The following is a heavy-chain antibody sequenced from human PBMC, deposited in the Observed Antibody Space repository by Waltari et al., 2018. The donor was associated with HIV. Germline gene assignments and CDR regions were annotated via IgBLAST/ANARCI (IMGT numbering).Heavy chain of an antibody. CDR2: IDSSGRAI. CDR3: AKGLTVIDL. D-gene: IGHD3-22*01. J-gene: IGHJ5*02. CDR1: GLIFSSYG. V-gene: IGHV3-48*01. Sequence: EVQLVESGGGLVQPGGSLRLSCGASGLIFSSYGMNWVRQAPGKGLEWVSYIDSSGRAIYYADSVKGRFTISRDNARNSLYLQINSLRADDTAVYYCAKGLTVIDLWGQGTLVTVSS.